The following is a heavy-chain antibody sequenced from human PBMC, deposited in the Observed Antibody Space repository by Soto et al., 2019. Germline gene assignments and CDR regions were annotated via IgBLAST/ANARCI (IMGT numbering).Heavy chain of an antibody. CDR1: GFSFRTYA. D-gene: IGHD5-12*01. CDR2: IVGNGGGI. V-gene: IGHV3-23*01. Sequence: EVQLLESGGALVQPGGSLRLSCVASGFSFRTYAMNWVRQAPGKGLEWVSVIVGNGGGIYYADSVKGRFTISRDNSKDTLYLQMNSLRVEDTAVYYCAKDYRPDGRYDLDYWGQGTLVTVSS. J-gene: IGHJ4*02. CDR3: AKDYRPDGRYDLDY.